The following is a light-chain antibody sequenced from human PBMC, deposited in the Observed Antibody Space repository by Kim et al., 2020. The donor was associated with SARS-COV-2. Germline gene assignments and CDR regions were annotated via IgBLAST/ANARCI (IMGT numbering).Light chain of an antibody. CDR3: QSADSSGTWV. J-gene: IGLJ3*02. Sequence: VSPGQTARITCSGDALPKQYAYWYQQKPGQAPVMVIYKDSERPSGIPERFSGSSSGTTVTLTISGVQAEDEADYYCQSADSSGTWVFGGGTQLTVL. V-gene: IGLV3-25*03. CDR2: KDS. CDR1: ALPKQY.